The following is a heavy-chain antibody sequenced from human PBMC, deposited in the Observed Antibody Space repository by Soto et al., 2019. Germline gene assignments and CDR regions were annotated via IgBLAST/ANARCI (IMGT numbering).Heavy chain of an antibody. CDR2: ISSSSSYI. CDR1: GFTFSSYS. CDR3: ARDLGPANYDFWSGYYPYFDY. D-gene: IGHD3-3*01. J-gene: IGHJ4*02. V-gene: IGHV3-21*01. Sequence: GGSLRLSCAASGFTFSSYSMNWVRQAPGKGLEWVSSISSSSSYIYYADSVKGRFTIPRDNAKNSLYLQMNSLRAEDTAVYYCARDLGPANYDFWSGYYPYFDYWGQGTLVTVSS.